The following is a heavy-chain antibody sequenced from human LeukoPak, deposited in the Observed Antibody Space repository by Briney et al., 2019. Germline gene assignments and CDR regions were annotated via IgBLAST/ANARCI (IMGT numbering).Heavy chain of an antibody. J-gene: IGHJ3*02. CDR2: IIPIFGTA. D-gene: IGHD2-15*01. CDR1: GGTFSSYA. Sequence: ASVKVSCKASGGTFSSYAISWVRQGPGQGLEWMGGIIPIFGTANYAQKFQGRVTITADESTSTAYMELSSLRSEDTAVYYCARALGYCSGGSCYGEAFDIWGQGTMVTVSS. V-gene: IGHV1-69*13. CDR3: ARALGYCSGGSCYGEAFDI.